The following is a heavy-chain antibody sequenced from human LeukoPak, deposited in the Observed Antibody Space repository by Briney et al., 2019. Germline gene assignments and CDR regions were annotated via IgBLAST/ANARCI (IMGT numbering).Heavy chain of an antibody. D-gene: IGHD5-18*01. CDR3: ATLWGTAMVSFDY. Sequence: VASVKVSCKASGYTFTDYYMHWVRQAPGQGLEWMGWINPDSGGTIYAQKFQGRVTMTRDKSISTAYMELSTLRADDTAVYYCATLWGTAMVSFDYWGQGTLVTVSS. V-gene: IGHV1-2*02. J-gene: IGHJ4*02. CDR2: INPDSGGT. CDR1: GYTFTDYY.